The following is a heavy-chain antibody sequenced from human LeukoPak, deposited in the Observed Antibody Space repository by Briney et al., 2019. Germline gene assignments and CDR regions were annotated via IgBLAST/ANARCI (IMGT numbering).Heavy chain of an antibody. Sequence: SETLSLTCTVSGASISSSTYYWGWIRQPPGKGLEWIGSIYYSGSTCYNLSLKSRVTISVDTSKNQFSLKLNSLTAADTAVYYCARSSSSGYPYYYYYYMDVWGKGTTVTVSS. CDR2: IYYSGST. D-gene: IGHD3-22*01. V-gene: IGHV4-39*07. J-gene: IGHJ6*03. CDR1: GASISSSTYY. CDR3: ARSSSSGYPYYYYYYMDV.